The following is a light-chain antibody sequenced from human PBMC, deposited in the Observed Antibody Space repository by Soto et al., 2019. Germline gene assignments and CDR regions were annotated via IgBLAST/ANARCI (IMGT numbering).Light chain of an antibody. CDR2: CAS. Sequence: MQMTQSPSCLSAFVGDRVTIPWRASLPLXNYLGWYQQKPGKIPHLLXYCASTLQAGGPSRLSGSGSGTDFTLTISSLQPEDVAAYYCQKYKSATRTFGGGTKVEIK. CDR3: QKYKSATRT. J-gene: IGKJ4*02. V-gene: IGKV1-27*01. CDR1: LPLXNY.